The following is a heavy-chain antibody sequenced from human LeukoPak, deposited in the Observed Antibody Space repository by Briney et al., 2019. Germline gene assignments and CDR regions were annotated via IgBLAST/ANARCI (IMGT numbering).Heavy chain of an antibody. D-gene: IGHD1-26*01. J-gene: IGHJ4*02. CDR2: TVGGGDGT. CDR3: ARDPNLYSGTYDTY. Sequence: GGSLRLSCAASGFTFSSTSMSWVRQAPGKGLEWVAVTVGGGDGTYYADSVKGRFTISRDNAKNSVFLQMNSLRAEDTAVYYCARDPNLYSGTYDTYWGQGTLVTVST. CDR1: GFTFSSTS. V-gene: IGHV3-23*01.